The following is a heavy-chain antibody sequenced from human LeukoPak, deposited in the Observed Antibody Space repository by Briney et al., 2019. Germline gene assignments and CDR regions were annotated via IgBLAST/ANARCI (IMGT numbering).Heavy chain of an antibody. Sequence: GASVKVSCKASGGTFSSYAISWARQAPGQGLEWMGGIIPIFGTANYAQKFQGRVTITTDESTSTACMELSSLRSEDTAVYYCARGRGITGTTSYFDYWGQGTLVTVSS. CDR2: IIPIFGTA. CDR3: ARGRGITGTTSYFDY. D-gene: IGHD1-7*01. J-gene: IGHJ4*02. V-gene: IGHV1-69*05. CDR1: GGTFSSYA.